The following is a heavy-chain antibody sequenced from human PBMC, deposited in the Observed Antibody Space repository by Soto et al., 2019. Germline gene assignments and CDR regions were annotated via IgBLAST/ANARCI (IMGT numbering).Heavy chain of an antibody. CDR3: ARGGYYYDSSAYYRPFDY. CDR2: MNTNSGNT. Sequence: QVQLVQSGAEVKKPGASVKVSCKASGYTFTSYDINWVRQATGQGLEWMGWMNTNSGNTGYAQKFQGRVTMTSSTSINTAYMELSSLRSEDTAVYYCARGGYYYDSSAYYRPFDYWGQGTLVTVSS. D-gene: IGHD3-22*01. CDR1: GYTFTSYD. V-gene: IGHV1-8*01. J-gene: IGHJ4*02.